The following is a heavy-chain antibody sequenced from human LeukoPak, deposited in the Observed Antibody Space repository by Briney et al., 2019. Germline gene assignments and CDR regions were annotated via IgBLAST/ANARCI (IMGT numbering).Heavy chain of an antibody. Sequence: SETLSLTCIVSGGSISGYYWSWIRQPAGKGLEWIGHMDTSGHTNYNSSLMSRVTMSVDASKNQFSLRLTSVTAADTAVYYCARHWSHSVAQFGRSYWFDPWGQGTLVTVSS. V-gene: IGHV4-4*07. CDR3: ARHWSHSVAQFGRSYWFDP. D-gene: IGHD2-15*01. J-gene: IGHJ5*02. CDR2: MDTSGHT. CDR1: GGSISGYY.